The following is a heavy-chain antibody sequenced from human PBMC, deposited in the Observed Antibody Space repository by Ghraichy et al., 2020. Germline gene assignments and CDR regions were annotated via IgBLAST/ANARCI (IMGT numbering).Heavy chain of an antibody. J-gene: IGHJ4*02. Sequence: SETLSLTCAVSGGSISNDNWWAWVHQSPGTGLEWIGEMHLSGNANYNPSLKSRVTISIDKSKNQFSLNLTSVTAADTAVYYCATTKRATIDYWGQGTLVTVSS. CDR1: GGSISNDNW. CDR3: ATTKRATIDY. CDR2: MHLSGNA. V-gene: IGHV4-4*02. D-gene: IGHD2-15*01.